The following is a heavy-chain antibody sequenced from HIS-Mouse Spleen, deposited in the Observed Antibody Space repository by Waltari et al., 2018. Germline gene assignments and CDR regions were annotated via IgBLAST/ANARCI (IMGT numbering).Heavy chain of an antibody. V-gene: IGHV3-7*01. Sequence: EVQLVESGGGLVQPGGSLRLSCAASGFTFSSYWMSWVRQAPGGGLEWVANIKQYGSGKDYVDSVKGRFTIARDNAKNSLYLQMNSLRAEDTAVYYCARYLGTPRLAFDIWGQGTMVTVSS. CDR2: IKQYGSGK. CDR3: ARYLGTPRLAFDI. CDR1: GFTFSSYW. D-gene: IGHD1-7*01. J-gene: IGHJ3*02.